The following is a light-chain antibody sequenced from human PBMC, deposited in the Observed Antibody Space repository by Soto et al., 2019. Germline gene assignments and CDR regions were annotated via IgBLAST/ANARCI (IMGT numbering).Light chain of an antibody. CDR1: QSVSSSY. CDR2: GAS. CDR3: QHYGTSAL. Sequence: EIVLTQSPGTLSLSPGERATLSCRASQSVSSSYLAWYQQKPGQAPRLLIYGASSRATGIPDRFSVSASGTDFTLTISRLEPEAFGVYYCQHYGTSALFGPGTKVDIK. V-gene: IGKV3-20*01. J-gene: IGKJ3*01.